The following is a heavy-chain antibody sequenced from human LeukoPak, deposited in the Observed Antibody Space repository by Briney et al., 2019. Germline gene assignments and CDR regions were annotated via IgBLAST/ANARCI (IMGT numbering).Heavy chain of an antibody. CDR2: ISNSGDTR. Sequence: GGSLRLSCAASGFTFSDYYMSWIRQAPGKGLEWLAYISNSGDTRKYADSVTGRFTISRDNAKNSVFLQMNSLRAEDTAVYYCARVATVIDNWFDPWGQGTLVTVSS. J-gene: IGHJ5*02. CDR3: ARVATVIDNWFDP. V-gene: IGHV3-11*01. CDR1: GFTFSDYY. D-gene: IGHD4-11*01.